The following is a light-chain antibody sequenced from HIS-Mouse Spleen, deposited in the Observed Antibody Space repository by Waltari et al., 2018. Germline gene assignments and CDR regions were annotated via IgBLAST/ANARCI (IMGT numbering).Light chain of an antibody. V-gene: IGLV2-14*03. J-gene: IGLJ2*01. Sequence: QSVLTQPASVSGSPGQSITISCTGTSSDVGGYNYVSWYQQHPGKAPKLMIYDVSNRPSGVCNRVSGSKSGNTASLTISGLQAEDEADYYCSSYTSSSTEVFGGGTKLTVL. CDR3: SSYTSSSTEV. CDR2: DVS. CDR1: SSDVGGYNY.